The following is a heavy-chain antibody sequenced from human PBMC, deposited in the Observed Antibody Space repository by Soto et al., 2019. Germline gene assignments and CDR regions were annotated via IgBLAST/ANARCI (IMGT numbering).Heavy chain of an antibody. V-gene: IGHV3-30-3*01. CDR1: GFTFSSYN. D-gene: IGHD3-3*01. Sequence: QVQLVESGGDVVQPGRSLRLSCAASGFTFSSYNMHWVRQAPGKGLEWVAVISYDGSTKYYADSVKGRFTISRDNSKKTLYLQMHSLRPEDTDVYYCARVGNEAYDFWGRGMDVWGQGTTVTVSS. CDR2: ISYDGSTK. J-gene: IGHJ6*02. CDR3: ARVGNEAYDFWGRGMDV.